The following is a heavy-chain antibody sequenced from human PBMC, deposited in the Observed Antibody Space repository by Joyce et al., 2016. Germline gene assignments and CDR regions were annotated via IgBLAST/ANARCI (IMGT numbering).Heavy chain of an antibody. CDR3: ARSQWLAPLMY. CDR1: GGPFRGFF. Sequence: QVQLQQWGAGLLKPSETLSLTCAVSGGPFRGFFWTWVRQAPGKGLEWIGGINNSGVTNYNPSLKTRVTFSVDTSKNQFSLKLTSLSAADTAVYYCARSQWLAPLMYWGQGTPVTVSS. J-gene: IGHJ4*02. D-gene: IGHD6-19*01. V-gene: IGHV4-34*01. CDR2: INNSGVT.